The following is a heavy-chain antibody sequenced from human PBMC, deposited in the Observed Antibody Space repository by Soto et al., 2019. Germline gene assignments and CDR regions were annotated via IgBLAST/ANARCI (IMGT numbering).Heavy chain of an antibody. Sequence: LSLTCTVSGGSISSGGYYWSWIRQHPGKGLEWIGYIYYSGSTYYNPSLKSRVTISVDTSKNQFSLKLSSVTAADTAVYYCARVWAYYYNSSGCTFDYWGQGTLVTVSS. CDR1: GGSISSGGYY. CDR2: IYYSGST. D-gene: IGHD3-22*01. J-gene: IGHJ4*02. CDR3: ARVWAYYYNSSGCTFDY. V-gene: IGHV4-31*02.